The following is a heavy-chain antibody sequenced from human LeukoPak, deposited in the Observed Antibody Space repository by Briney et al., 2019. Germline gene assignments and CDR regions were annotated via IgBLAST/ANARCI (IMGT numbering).Heavy chain of an antibody. CDR3: AREQYYYDSSGYYYIWYLDL. CDR1: GGSISSYS. D-gene: IGHD3-22*01. CDR2: IYTSGST. Sequence: SETLSLTCTVSGGSISSYSWSWIRQPAGKGLEWIGRIYTSGSTNYNPSLKSRVTMSVDTSKNQFSLKLSSVTAADTAVYYCAREQYYYDSSGYYYIWYLDLWGRGTLVTVSS. J-gene: IGHJ2*01. V-gene: IGHV4-4*07.